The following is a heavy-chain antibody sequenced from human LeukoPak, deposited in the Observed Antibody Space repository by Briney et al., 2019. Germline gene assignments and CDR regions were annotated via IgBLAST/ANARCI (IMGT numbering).Heavy chain of an antibody. Sequence: SETLSLTCAVDGGSFSGYYWSWIRQPPGKGLEWIGEINHSGSTNYNPSLKSRVTISVDTSKNQFSLKLNSVTAADTAVYYCARQVRGVIKPIDYWGQGTLVTVSS. V-gene: IGHV4-34*01. CDR3: ARQVRGVIKPIDY. CDR1: GGSFSGYY. J-gene: IGHJ4*02. CDR2: INHSGST. D-gene: IGHD3-10*01.